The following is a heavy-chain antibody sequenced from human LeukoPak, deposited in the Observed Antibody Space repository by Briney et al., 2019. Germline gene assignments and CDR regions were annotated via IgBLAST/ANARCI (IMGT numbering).Heavy chain of an antibody. J-gene: IGHJ3*02. D-gene: IGHD1-26*01. CDR3: ASEVGATYDAFDI. CDR2: INTNTGNP. V-gene: IGHV7-4-1*02. Sequence: ASVKVSCKASGYTFTGYYMHWVRQAPGQGLEWMGWINTNTGNPTYAQGFTGRFVFSLDTSVSTAYLQISSLKAEDTAVYYCASEVGATYDAFDIWGQGTMVTVSS. CDR1: GYTFTGYY.